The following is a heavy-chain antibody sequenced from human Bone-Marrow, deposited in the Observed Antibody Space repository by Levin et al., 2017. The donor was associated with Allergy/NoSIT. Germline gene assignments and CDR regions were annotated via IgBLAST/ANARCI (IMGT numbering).Heavy chain of an antibody. CDR2: IYPGDSDT. D-gene: IGHD2-2*01. CDR1: GYSFISYW. V-gene: IGHV5-51*01. J-gene: IGHJ6*02. Sequence: GESLKISCKASGYSFISYWIGWVRQMPGKGLEWMGIIYPGDSDTTYSPSFQGQVTISADKSTSTAYLQWSSLKASDTAMYYCARHCTTTSCHYNFGMDVWGQGTTVTVSS. CDR3: ARHCTTTSCHYNFGMDV.